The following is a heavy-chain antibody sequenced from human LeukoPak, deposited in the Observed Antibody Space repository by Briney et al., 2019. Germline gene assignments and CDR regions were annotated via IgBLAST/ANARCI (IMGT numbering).Heavy chain of an antibody. D-gene: IGHD2-2*01. CDR1: VDTSMSYA. CDR2: IIPVFGTA. J-gene: IGHJ4*02. Sequence: AVKVSCMASVDTSMSYAVSCVRQELGQGVEWMGGIIPVFGTAQYAQNLRGRDTITADTSTSTAYMERNSLRSEDTAVYYCARGPDCSSTSCYDREDKELRYFDWLLPFDYWGQGTLVTVSS. V-gene: IGHV1-69*06. CDR3: ARGPDCSSTSCYDREDKELRYFDWLLPFDY.